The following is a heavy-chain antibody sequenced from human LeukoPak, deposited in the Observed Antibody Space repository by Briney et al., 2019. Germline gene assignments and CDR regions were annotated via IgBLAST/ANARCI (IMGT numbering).Heavy chain of an antibody. CDR2: ISYDGSNK. CDR1: GFTFSSYA. Sequence: GGSLRLSCAASGFTFSSYAMHWVRQAPGKGLEWVAVISYDGSNKYYADSVKGRFTISRDNSKNTLYRQMNSLRAEDTAVYYCAREGRAYYFDYWGQGTLVTVSS. D-gene: IGHD2-15*01. CDR3: AREGRAYYFDY. J-gene: IGHJ4*02. V-gene: IGHV3-30-3*01.